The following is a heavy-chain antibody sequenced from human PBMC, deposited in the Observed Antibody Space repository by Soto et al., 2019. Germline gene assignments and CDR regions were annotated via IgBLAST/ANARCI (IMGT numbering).Heavy chain of an antibody. CDR3: ARSNAYYDVWCGYFDY. V-gene: IGHV4-61*01. CDR1: GGSVSSGSYY. Sequence: QVQLQESGPGLVKPSETLSLTCTVSGGSVSSGSYYWNWIRQPPGKGLEWIGYINYSGSTKYNPSLKSRVTISVDTSKNQFSLKLSSVTAADTAVYYCARSNAYYDVWCGYFDYWGQGTLVTVSS. J-gene: IGHJ4*02. CDR2: INYSGST. D-gene: IGHD3-3*01.